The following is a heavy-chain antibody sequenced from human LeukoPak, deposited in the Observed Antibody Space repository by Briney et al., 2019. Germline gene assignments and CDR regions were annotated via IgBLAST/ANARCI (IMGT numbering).Heavy chain of an antibody. CDR3: ASSAGALIDC. J-gene: IGHJ4*02. CDR2: IWFDGSNK. Sequence: GGSLRLSCAASGFTLSNYDMHWVRQAPGKGLKWVAVIWFDGSNKFYADSVKGRFTISRDNSKNTLYLQMNSLRAEDTAVYYCASSAGALIDCWGQGTLVIVSS. CDR1: GFTLSNYD. D-gene: IGHD6-19*01. V-gene: IGHV3-33*01.